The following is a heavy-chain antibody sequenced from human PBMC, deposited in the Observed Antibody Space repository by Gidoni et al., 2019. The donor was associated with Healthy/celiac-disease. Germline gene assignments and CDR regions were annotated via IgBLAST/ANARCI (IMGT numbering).Heavy chain of an antibody. CDR2: INPSGGST. CDR3: ARYPTETDWLFRDAFDI. V-gene: IGHV1-46*01. D-gene: IGHD3-9*01. J-gene: IGHJ3*02. CDR1: GYTFTSYY. Sequence: AEVKKPGASVKVSCKASGYTFTSYYMHWVRQAPGQGLEWMGIINPSGGSTSYAQKFQGRVTMTRDTSTSTVYMELSSLRSEDTAVYYCARYPTETDWLFRDAFDIWGQGTMVTVSS.